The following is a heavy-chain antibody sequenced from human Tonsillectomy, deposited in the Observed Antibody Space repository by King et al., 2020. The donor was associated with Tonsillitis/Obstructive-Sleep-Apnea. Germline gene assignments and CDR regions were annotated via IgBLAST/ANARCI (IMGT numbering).Heavy chain of an antibody. CDR3: ASFLEVFGY. CDR2: IWYDGSNK. J-gene: IGHJ4*02. V-gene: IGHV3-33*01. D-gene: IGHD3-3*01. CDR1: GFTFRTYG. Sequence: VQLVESGGGVVQPGRSLRLSCAASGFTFRTYGMHWVRQAPGKGLEWVAVIWYDGSNKYYADSVKGRFTISRDNSKNTLYLQMNSLRAEDTAVYYCASFLEVFGYWGQGTLVTVSS.